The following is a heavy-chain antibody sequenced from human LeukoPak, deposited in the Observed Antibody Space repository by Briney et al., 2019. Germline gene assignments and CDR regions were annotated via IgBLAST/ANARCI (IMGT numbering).Heavy chain of an antibody. CDR1: GFTFSSYA. Sequence: GGSLRLSCAASGFTFSSYAMSWVRQAPGKGLEWVSAISGSGGSTYYADSVKGRFTISRDNSKNALYLQMNSLRAEDTAVYYCAKLEDYSNYGSHYYFDYWGQGTLVTVSS. D-gene: IGHD4-11*01. CDR3: AKLEDYSNYGSHYYFDY. V-gene: IGHV3-23*01. J-gene: IGHJ4*02. CDR2: ISGSGGST.